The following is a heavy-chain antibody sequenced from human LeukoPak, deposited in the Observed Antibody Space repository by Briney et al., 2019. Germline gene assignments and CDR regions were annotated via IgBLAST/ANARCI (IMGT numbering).Heavy chain of an antibody. CDR3: ARASVVRGVINWFDP. V-gene: IGHV1-3*01. CDR2: INAGNGNT. D-gene: IGHD3-10*01. J-gene: IGHJ5*02. Sequence: ASVKVSCKASGYTFINYGVTWVRQAPGQKLEWMGWINAGNGNTKYSQKFQGRVTITRDTSASTAYMELSSLRSEDTAVYYCARASVVRGVINWFDPWGQGTLVTVSS. CDR1: GYTFINYG.